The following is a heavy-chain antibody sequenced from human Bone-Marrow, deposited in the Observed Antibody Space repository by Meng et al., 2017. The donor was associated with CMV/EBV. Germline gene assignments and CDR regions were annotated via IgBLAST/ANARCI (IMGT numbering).Heavy chain of an antibody. Sequence: ASVKVSCKASGYTFTGYYMHWVRQAPGQGLEWMGWINPNSGGANYAQKFQGRVTMTRDTSISTVYMELSRLTFDDTAVYYCARDQQTSLAYCGQRTLATVSS. CDR3: ARDQQTSLAY. CDR1: GYTFTGYY. CDR2: INPNSGGA. J-gene: IGHJ4*02. D-gene: IGHD2-21*01. V-gene: IGHV1-2*02.